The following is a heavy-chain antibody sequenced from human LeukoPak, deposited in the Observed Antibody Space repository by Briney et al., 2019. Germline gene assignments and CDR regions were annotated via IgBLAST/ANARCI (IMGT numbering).Heavy chain of an antibody. J-gene: IGHJ4*02. CDR3: ARVPCCREDGDHQFDY. D-gene: IGHD4-17*01. CDR1: GGSISSGDYY. Sequence: SETLSLTCTVSGGSISSGDYYWSWIRQPPGKGLEWIGYIYYSGSTYYNPSLKSRVTISVDTSKNQFSLKLSSVTAADTAVYYCARVPCCREDGDHQFDYWGQGTLVTVSS. CDR2: IYYSGST. V-gene: IGHV4-30-4*01.